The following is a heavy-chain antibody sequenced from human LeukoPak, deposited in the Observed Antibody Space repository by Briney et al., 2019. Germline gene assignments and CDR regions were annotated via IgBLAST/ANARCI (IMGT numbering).Heavy chain of an antibody. D-gene: IGHD4-23*01. Sequence: PGRSLRLSCAASGFTFSSYAMHWVRQAPGKGLEWVSAMSGSDTGSWYADSVKGRFTISRDTSKTTLYLQMNSLRAEDTAIYYCAKDARSFGGTYFDYWGQGIQVTVSS. CDR1: GFTFSSYA. V-gene: IGHV3-23*01. CDR2: MSGSDTGS. CDR3: AKDARSFGGTYFDY. J-gene: IGHJ4*02.